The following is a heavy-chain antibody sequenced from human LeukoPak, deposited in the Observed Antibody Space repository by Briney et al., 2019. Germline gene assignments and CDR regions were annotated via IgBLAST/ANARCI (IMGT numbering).Heavy chain of an antibody. CDR2: IYDSGST. Sequence: SETLSLTCTVSGDSISGYYWSWIRQPPGKGLEWVGYIYDSGSTTYNPSLKSRVTISVDTSKNQFSLKLSSVTAADTAVNYCAREGYSSGWYRFAPWGREPWSPSPQ. J-gene: IGHJ5*02. CDR3: AREGYSSGWYRFAP. V-gene: IGHV4-59*01. D-gene: IGHD6-19*01. CDR1: GDSISGYY.